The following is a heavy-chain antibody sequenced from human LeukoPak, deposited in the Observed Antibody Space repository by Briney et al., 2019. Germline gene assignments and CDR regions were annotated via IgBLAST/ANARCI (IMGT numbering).Heavy chain of an antibody. V-gene: IGHV5-51*01. CDR2: IYPGDSDT. CDR1: GYSFTNYW. Sequence: GESLKISCKGSGYSFTNYWIAWVRQMPGKGLEWMGIIYPGDSDTRYSPSFQGQVTISADKSIRTAYLQWSSLKASDTAMYYCARVRSGDYSEDAFDIWGQGTMVTVSS. CDR3: ARVRSGDYSEDAFDI. J-gene: IGHJ3*02. D-gene: IGHD1-26*01.